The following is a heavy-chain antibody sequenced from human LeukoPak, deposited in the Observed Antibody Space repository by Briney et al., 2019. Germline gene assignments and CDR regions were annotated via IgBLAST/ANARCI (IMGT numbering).Heavy chain of an antibody. J-gene: IGHJ5*02. CDR3: ARDSAGIAAADNWFDP. V-gene: IGHV4-39*07. CDR1: GGSISSSSYY. Sequence: SETLSLTCTVSGGSISSSSYYWGWIRQPPGKGLEWIGSIYYSGSTYYNPSLKSRVTISVDTSKNQFSLKLSSVTAADTAVYYCARDSAGIAAADNWFDPWGQGTLVTVSS. CDR2: IYYSGST. D-gene: IGHD6-13*01.